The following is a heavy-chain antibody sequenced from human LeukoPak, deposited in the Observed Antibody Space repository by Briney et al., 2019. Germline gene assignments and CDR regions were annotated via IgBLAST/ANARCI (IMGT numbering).Heavy chain of an antibody. Sequence: GGSPRLSCAASGFTVSSNYMSWVRQAPGKGLEWVSVIYSGGSTYYADSVKGRFTISRDNSKNTLYLQMNSLRAEDTAVYYCARDMGPGMEPYDWGQGTLVTVSS. CDR1: GFTVSSNY. J-gene: IGHJ4*02. CDR2: IYSGGST. CDR3: ARDMGPGMEPYD. D-gene: IGHD1-1*01. V-gene: IGHV3-53*01.